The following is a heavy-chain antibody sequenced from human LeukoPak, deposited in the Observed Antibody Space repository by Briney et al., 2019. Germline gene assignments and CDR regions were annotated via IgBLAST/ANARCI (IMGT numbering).Heavy chain of an antibody. V-gene: IGHV3-21*01. Sequence: GGSLRLSCAASGFTFGTYSMSWVRQAPGKGLEWVSSISSRGSYIYYADSVKGRFTISRDNAKNSLYLQMNSLRADDTATYYCARMYSNSFGDHWGQGTLVTVSS. D-gene: IGHD1-26*01. CDR1: GFTFGTYS. J-gene: IGHJ4*02. CDR2: ISSRGSYI. CDR3: ARMYSNSFGDH.